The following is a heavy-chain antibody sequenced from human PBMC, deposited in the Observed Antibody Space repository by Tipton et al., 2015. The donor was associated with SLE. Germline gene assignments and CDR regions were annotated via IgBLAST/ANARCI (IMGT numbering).Heavy chain of an antibody. V-gene: IGHV4-39*07. CDR1: GGSISSSSYY. CDR2: IYYSGST. D-gene: IGHD3-22*01. J-gene: IGHJ3*02. Sequence: TLSLTCTVSGGSISSSSYYWGWIRQPPGKGLEWIGSIYYSGSTYYNPSLKSRVTISVDASKNQFSLKLSSVTAADTAVYYCARVGYYYDSIGAFDIWGQGTMVTVSS. CDR3: ARVGYYYDSIGAFDI.